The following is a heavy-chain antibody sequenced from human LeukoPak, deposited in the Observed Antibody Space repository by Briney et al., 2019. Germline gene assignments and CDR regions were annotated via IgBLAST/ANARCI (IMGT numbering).Heavy chain of an antibody. D-gene: IGHD6-13*01. CDR2: ISDDGSNK. CDR3: ARDRSVSAAGDTY. J-gene: IGHJ4*02. CDR1: GFTFSNYA. Sequence: GGSLRLSCAASGFTFSNYAMHWVRQAPGKGLEWVAVISDDGSNKYYGDSVKGRFTISRDNSKNTVYLQMNSLRAEDTAVYYCARDRSVSAAGDTYWGQGTLVTVSS. V-gene: IGHV3-30*03.